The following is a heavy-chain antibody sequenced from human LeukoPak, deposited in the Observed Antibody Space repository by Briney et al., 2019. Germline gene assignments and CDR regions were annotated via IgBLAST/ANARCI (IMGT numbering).Heavy chain of an antibody. J-gene: IGHJ4*02. V-gene: IGHV3-21*01. Sequence: GGSLRLSCTASGFTFADYSMTWFRQAPGKGLEWVSSISSSSSYIYYADSVKGRFTISRDNAKNSLYLQMNSLRAEDTAVYYCARDVVVVANHYFDYWGQGTLVTVSS. D-gene: IGHD2-15*01. CDR2: ISSSSSYI. CDR3: ARDVVVVANHYFDY. CDR1: GFTFADYS.